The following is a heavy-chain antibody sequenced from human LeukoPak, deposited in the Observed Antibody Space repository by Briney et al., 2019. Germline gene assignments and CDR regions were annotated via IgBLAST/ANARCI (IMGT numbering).Heavy chain of an antibody. V-gene: IGHV6-1*01. CDR1: GDSVSSNSAA. CDR3: ARSGDCSGGTRFTGD. Sequence: SQTLSLTCAISGDSVSSNSAAWNWIRQSPSRGLEWLGGTYYRSKWYNDYAESVKSRIIIKPETSKNQFSLQLNSVTPEGTAVYYCARSGDCSGGTRFTGDWGQGTLVTVAS. D-gene: IGHD2-15*01. J-gene: IGHJ4*02. CDR2: TYYRSKWYN.